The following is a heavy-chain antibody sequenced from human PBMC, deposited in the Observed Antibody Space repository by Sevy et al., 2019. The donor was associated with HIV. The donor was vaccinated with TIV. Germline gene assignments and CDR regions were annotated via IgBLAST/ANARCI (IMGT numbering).Heavy chain of an antibody. V-gene: IGHV3-30*04. J-gene: IGHJ4*02. CDR1: GFTFSSYA. CDR2: ISYDGSNK. D-gene: IGHD6-6*01. Sequence: GGSLRLSCAASGFTFSSYAMHWVRQAPGKGLEWVAVISYDGSNKYYADSVKGRFTISRDNSKNTLYLQMNSLRAEDTAVYYCARDRRKGYSSSSGSEFWGQRTLVTVSS. CDR3: ARDRRKGYSSSSGSEF.